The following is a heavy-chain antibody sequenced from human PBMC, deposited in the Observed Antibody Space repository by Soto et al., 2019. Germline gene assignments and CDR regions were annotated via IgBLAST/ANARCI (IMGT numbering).Heavy chain of an antibody. CDR3: ARNSSTWSDF. CDR2: ISVYYGYS. D-gene: IGHD6-13*01. Sequence: QVHLVQSAAEVKKPGASVKVSCKTSGYSFTNYGISWVRQAPGQGLQWMGWISVYYGYSNYAQKFQDRVTLTTDTSRSPAYMELRNLRSDDTAVYYCARNSSTWSDFWGQGTLVNVSS. V-gene: IGHV1-18*01. CDR1: GYSFTNYG. J-gene: IGHJ4*02.